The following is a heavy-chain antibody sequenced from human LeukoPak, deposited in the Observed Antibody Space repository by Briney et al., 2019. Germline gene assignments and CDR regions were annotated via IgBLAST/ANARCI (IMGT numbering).Heavy chain of an antibody. J-gene: IGHJ3*02. V-gene: IGHV3-13*01. Sequence: GGSLRLSCAASGFTFSSYDMHWVRQATGKGLEWVSAIGTAGDTYYPGSVKGRFTISRENAKNSLYLQMNSLRAGDTAVYYCARERSVSIRAGTDDAFDIWGQGTMVTVSS. D-gene: IGHD2-2*02. CDR2: IGTAGDT. CDR1: GFTFSSYD. CDR3: ARERSVSIRAGTDDAFDI.